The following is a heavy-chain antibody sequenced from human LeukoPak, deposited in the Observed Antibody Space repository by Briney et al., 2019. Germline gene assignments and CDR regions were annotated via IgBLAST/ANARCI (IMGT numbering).Heavy chain of an antibody. V-gene: IGHV1-2*02. CDR3: ARAFHSSYPVSWFDP. J-gene: IGHJ5*02. CDR2: INPNSGGT. Sequence: DSVTVSCTASGYTFTGYYMHWVRQAPGQGLEWMGWINPNSGGTNYAQKFQGRVTMTRDTSISTAYMELSRLRSDDTAVYYCARAFHSSYPVSWFDPWGQGTLVTVSS. CDR1: GYTFTGYY. D-gene: IGHD6-6*01.